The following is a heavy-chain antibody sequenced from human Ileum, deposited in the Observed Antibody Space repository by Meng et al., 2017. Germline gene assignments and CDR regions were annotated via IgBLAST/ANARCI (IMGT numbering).Heavy chain of an antibody. D-gene: IGHD1-26*01. CDR1: GGSISRGDYY. CDR3: AASLDGNRFDP. Sequence: VQLQESGPGLVKSSQTLSRTCTVSGGSISRGDYYWSWIRQPPGKGLEWIGYIFDTGPPSYSPPLRSRLSISMDTSKNQFSLRLTSVSAADTAVYYCAASLDGNRFDPWGQGTLVTVSS. J-gene: IGHJ5*02. V-gene: IGHV4-30-4*01. CDR2: IFDTGPP.